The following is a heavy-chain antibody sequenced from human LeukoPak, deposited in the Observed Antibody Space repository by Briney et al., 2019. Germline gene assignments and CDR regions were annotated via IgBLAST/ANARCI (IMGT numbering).Heavy chain of an antibody. CDR2: ISSSSSTI. D-gene: IGHD2-8*01. J-gene: IGHJ6*03. CDR1: GFTFSSYS. Sequence: GGSLRLSCAASGFTFSSYSMNWVRQAPGKGLEWVSYISSSSSTIYYADSVKGRFTISRDNAKNSLYLQMNSLRTEDTAVYYCAKDRCSNGIGCYYYYMEVWGKGTTVTISS. CDR3: AKDRCSNGIGCYYYYMEV. V-gene: IGHV3-48*01.